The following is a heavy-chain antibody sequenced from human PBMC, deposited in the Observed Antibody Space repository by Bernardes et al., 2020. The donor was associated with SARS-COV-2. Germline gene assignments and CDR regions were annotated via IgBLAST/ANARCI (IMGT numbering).Heavy chain of an antibody. CDR3: ARDIRGAYYYGMDV. D-gene: IGHD3-10*01. CDR1: GFTFSSYG. CDR2: IWYDGSNK. Sequence: GGSLRLSCAASGFTFSSYGMHWVRQAPGKGLEWVAVIWYDGSNKYYADSVKGRFTISRDNSKNTLYLQMNSLRAEDTAVYYCARDIRGAYYYGMDVWGQGTTVTVSS. V-gene: IGHV3-33*08. J-gene: IGHJ6*02.